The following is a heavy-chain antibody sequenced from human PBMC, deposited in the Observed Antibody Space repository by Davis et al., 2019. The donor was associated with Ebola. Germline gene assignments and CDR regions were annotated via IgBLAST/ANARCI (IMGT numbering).Heavy chain of an antibody. CDR3: ARDNGGSSPHYYYYYYGMDV. V-gene: IGHV1-18*01. D-gene: IGHD6-6*01. Sequence: ASVKVSCKASGYTFTSYGISWVRQAPGQGLEWMGWISAYNGNTNYAQKLQGRVTMTTDTSTSTAYMELRSLRSDDTAVYYCARDNGGSSPHYYYYYYGMDVWGQGTTVTSP. CDR1: GYTFTSYG. CDR2: ISAYNGNT. J-gene: IGHJ6*02.